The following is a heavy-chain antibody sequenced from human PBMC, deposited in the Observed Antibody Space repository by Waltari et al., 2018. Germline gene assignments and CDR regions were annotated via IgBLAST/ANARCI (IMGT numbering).Heavy chain of an antibody. V-gene: IGHV1-2*06. CDR3: AGSLLVVVANAFDI. J-gene: IGHJ3*02. CDR1: GYTFTGYY. D-gene: IGHD3-22*01. Sequence: QVQLVQSGAEVKKPGASVKVSCKASGYTFTGYYMHWVRQAPGQGLEWRGRINPNSGGTNYEQKFQGRVTMTRDTSISTAYMELSRLRSDDTAVYYCAGSLLVVVANAFDIWGQGTMVTVSS. CDR2: INPNSGGT.